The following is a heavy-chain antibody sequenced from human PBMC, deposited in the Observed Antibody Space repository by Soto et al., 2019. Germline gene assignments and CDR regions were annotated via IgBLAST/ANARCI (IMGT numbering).Heavy chain of an antibody. Sequence: SETLSLTCTVSGGSISSYYWSWIRQPPGKGLEWIGYIYYSGSTNYSPSLKSRVTISVDTSKNQFSLKLSSVTAADTAVYYRARVLAAHFDYWGQGTLVTVSS. CDR2: IYYSGST. D-gene: IGHD6-25*01. J-gene: IGHJ4*02. V-gene: IGHV4-59*01. CDR1: GGSISSYY. CDR3: ARVLAAHFDY.